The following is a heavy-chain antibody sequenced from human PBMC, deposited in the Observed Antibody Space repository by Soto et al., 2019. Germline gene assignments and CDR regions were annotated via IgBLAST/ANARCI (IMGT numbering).Heavy chain of an antibody. J-gene: IGHJ5*02. Sequence: QGHLVQSGAAVKKPGSSVKVSCKAPGGTFSRYAISWVRQSPDQGLKWMEGIIPIFGTANYAQKFQGRVKTTADESTSTAYMELSSLRFEDTAVYYCARAIVGPTTTGWLDPWGQGTLVTVSS. D-gene: IGHD1-26*01. V-gene: IGHV1-69*01. CDR3: ARAIVGPTTTGWLDP. CDR1: GGTFSRYA. CDR2: IIPIFGTA.